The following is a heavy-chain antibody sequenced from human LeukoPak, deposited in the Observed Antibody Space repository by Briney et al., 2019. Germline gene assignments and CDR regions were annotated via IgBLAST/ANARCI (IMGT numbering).Heavy chain of an antibody. V-gene: IGHV4-39*01. CDR1: GGSISSSSYY. CDR2: IYYSGST. Sequence: PSETLSLTCTVSGGSISSSSYYWGWIRQPPGKGLEWIGSIYYSGSTYYNPSLKSRVTISVDTSKNQFSLKLSSVTAADTAVYYCARASGYGFYYYYYMDAWGKGTTVTVSS. J-gene: IGHJ6*03. D-gene: IGHD5-12*01. CDR3: ARASGYGFYYYYYMDA.